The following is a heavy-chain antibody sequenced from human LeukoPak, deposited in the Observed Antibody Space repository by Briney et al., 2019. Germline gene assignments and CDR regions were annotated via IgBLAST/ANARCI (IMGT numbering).Heavy chain of an antibody. CDR1: GFTFSSYE. CDR2: ISSSGSTI. CDR3: ARAYSSGWYYMDV. V-gene: IGHV3-48*03. D-gene: IGHD6-19*01. Sequence: GGSLRLSCAASGFTFSSYEMNWVRRAPGKGLEWVSYISSSGSTIYYADSVKGRFTISRDNAKNSLYLQMNSLRAEDRAVYYCARAYSSGWYYMDVWGKGTTVTVSS. J-gene: IGHJ6*03.